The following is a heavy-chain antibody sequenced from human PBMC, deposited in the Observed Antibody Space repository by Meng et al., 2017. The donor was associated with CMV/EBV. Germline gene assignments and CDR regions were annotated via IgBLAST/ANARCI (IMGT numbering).Heavy chain of an antibody. Sequence: QGQLPQWGAGLLKPTGTLSLPCAVYGGSFSGYYWIWIRQPPGKGLEWIGEINHSGSTNYNPSPKSRVTISVDTSKNQFSLKLSSVTAADTAVYYCARGVGGWFDPWGQGTLVTVSS. J-gene: IGHJ5*02. CDR1: GGSFSGYY. CDR3: ARGVGGWFDP. D-gene: IGHD1-26*01. CDR2: INHSGST. V-gene: IGHV4-34*01.